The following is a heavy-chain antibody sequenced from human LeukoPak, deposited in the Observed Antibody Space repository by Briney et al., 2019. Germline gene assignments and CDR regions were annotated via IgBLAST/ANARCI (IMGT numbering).Heavy chain of an antibody. CDR2: ISSSSRHI. Sequence: GGSLRLSCAASGFTFSSYSMNWVRQAPGKGLEWVSSISSSSRHIYYEDSVKGRFTIFRDDAKNSLFLQMDSLRVEDTAMYYCVRDFSTVTTAYLHHWGQGTLLTVSS. J-gene: IGHJ1*01. CDR3: VRDFSTVTTAYLHH. V-gene: IGHV3-21*04. CDR1: GFTFSSYS. D-gene: IGHD4-17*01.